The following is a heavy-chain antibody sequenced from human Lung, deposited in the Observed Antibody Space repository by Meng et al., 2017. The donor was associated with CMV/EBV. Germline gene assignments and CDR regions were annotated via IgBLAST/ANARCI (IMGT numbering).Heavy chain of an antibody. V-gene: IGHV4-61*03. Sequence: SETLSLTCTVSGGSVNSGSYYWNWIRQPPGKGLEWMGSVYFSGVTNYSPSLKSRVTVSMDTSKNHFSLKMSYMTAADTAVYYCARGGPRGYHGMAVWGQGNTVTVSS. CDR2: VYFSGVT. CDR3: ARGGPRGYHGMAV. CDR1: GGSVNSGSYY. J-gene: IGHJ6*02. D-gene: IGHD3-10*01.